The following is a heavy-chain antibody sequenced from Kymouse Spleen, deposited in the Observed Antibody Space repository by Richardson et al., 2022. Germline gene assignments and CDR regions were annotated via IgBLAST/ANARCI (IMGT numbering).Heavy chain of an antibody. CDR2: IWYDGSNK. D-gene: IGHD3-10*01. J-gene: IGHJ4*02. CDR3: ARDILWFGELLGDY. Sequence: QVQLVESGGGVVQPGRSLRLSCAASGFTFSSYGMHWVRQAPGKGLEWVAVIWYDGSNKYYADSVKGRFTISRDNSKNTLYLQMNSLRAEDTAVYYCARDILWFGELLGDYWGQGTLVTVSS. V-gene: IGHV3-33*01. CDR1: GFTFSSYG.